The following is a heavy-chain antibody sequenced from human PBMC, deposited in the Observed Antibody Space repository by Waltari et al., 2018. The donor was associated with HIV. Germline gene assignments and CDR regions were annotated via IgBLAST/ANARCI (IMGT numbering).Heavy chain of an antibody. V-gene: IGHV1-69*01. CDR1: GGTFSSYA. CDR3: ARTGTLNVEMAPRWGMDV. D-gene: IGHD3-10*01. Sequence: QVQLVQSGAEVKKPGYSVKVSCKASGGTFSSYAISWVRQAPGQGLERMGGIIPIFGTANYAQKCQGRVTIPADESTSTAYMELSSLRSEDTAVYYCARTGTLNVEMAPRWGMDVWGQGTTVTVSS. CDR2: IIPIFGTA. J-gene: IGHJ6*02.